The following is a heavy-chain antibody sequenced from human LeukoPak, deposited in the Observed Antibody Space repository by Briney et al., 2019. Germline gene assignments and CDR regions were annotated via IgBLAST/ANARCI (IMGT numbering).Heavy chain of an antibody. V-gene: IGHV6-1*01. D-gene: IGHD1-26*01. CDR3: ARDSGGSLSNVMDV. CDR2: TYYRSKWYS. J-gene: IGHJ4*02. CDR1: GDSVSSNSAG. Sequence: SQTLSLTCAISGDSVSSNSAGWNWIRQSPSRGLEWLGRTYYRSKWYSDYAVSVKSRITINPDTSKNQFSLQLNSVTPEDTAVYYCARDSGGSLSNVMDVWGQGTLVTVSS.